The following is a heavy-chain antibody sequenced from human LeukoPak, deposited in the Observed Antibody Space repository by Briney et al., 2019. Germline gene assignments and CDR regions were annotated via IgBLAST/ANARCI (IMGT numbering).Heavy chain of an antibody. V-gene: IGHV3-23*01. CDR2: ISGSGGST. CDR1: GFTFSSYA. D-gene: IGHD1-26*01. Sequence: NPGGSLRLSCAASGFTFSSYAMSWVRQAPGKGLEWVSAISGSGGSTYYADSVKGRFTISRDNSKSTLYLQMNSLRAEDTAVYYCAKDSGSYYYFDYWGQGTLVTVYS. J-gene: IGHJ4*02. CDR3: AKDSGSYYYFDY.